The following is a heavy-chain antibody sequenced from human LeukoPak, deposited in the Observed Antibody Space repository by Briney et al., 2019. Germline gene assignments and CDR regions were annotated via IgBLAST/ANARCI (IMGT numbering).Heavy chain of an antibody. CDR3: ARLGDIVIVPVGTGLAAAGPFDY. D-gene: IGHD2-2*01. J-gene: IGHJ4*02. Sequence: GGSLRLSCAASGFTFSSYWMNWVRQAPGKGLEWVANIKEDGSEIYYVDSVKGRFTISRDNAKNSLYLQMNSLRAEDTAVYYCARLGDIVIVPVGTGLAAAGPFDYWGQGTLVTVSS. CDR2: IKEDGSEI. V-gene: IGHV3-7*01. CDR1: GFTFSSYW.